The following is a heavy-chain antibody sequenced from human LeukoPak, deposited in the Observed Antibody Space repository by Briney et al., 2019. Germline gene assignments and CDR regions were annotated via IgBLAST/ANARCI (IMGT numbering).Heavy chain of an antibody. J-gene: IGHJ3*02. D-gene: IGHD6-19*01. CDR1: GYTFTGYY. CDR3: ARDGGGSGWPDAFDI. V-gene: IGHV1-2*02. CDR2: INPNSGGT. Sequence: ASMQVSCKASGYTFTGYYMHWVRQAPGQGLEWMGWINPNSGGTNYAQKFQGRVTMTRDTSISTSYMELSRLRSNDTAVYYCARDGGGSGWPDAFDIWGQGTMVTVSS.